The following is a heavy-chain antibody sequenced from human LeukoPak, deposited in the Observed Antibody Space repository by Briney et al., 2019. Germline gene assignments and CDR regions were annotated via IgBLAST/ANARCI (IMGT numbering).Heavy chain of an antibody. V-gene: IGHV1-46*01. CDR1: GYTFTSYY. D-gene: IGHD4-17*01. J-gene: IGHJ4*02. Sequence: ASAKVSCKASGYTFTSYYMHWVRQAPGQGLEWMGIINPSGGSTSYAQKFQGRVTMTRDTSTSTVYMELSSLRSEDTAVYYCARATVTYYFDYWGQGTLVTVSS. CDR2: INPSGGST. CDR3: ARATVTYYFDY.